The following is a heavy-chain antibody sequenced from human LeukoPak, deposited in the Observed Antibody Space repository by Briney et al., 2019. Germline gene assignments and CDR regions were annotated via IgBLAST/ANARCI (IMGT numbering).Heavy chain of an antibody. CDR1: GASLIGFY. CDR2: IDYSGST. V-gene: IGHV4-59*08. D-gene: IGHD3-10*01. CDR3: ARHRGGPRATDY. Sequence: PSETLSLTCTVSGASLIGFYWSWVRQPPGKELEWIGYIDYSGSTNYNPSLKSRVTISVDTSKNQFSLKLSSVTAADTAVYYCARHRGGPRATDYWGQGTLVTVSS. J-gene: IGHJ4*02.